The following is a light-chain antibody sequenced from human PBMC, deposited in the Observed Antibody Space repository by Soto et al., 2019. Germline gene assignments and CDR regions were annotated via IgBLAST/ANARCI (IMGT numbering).Light chain of an antibody. CDR1: QSISSY. Sequence: DIPMTQSPSSLSASVGDSVTITCRARQSISSYLNWYQQKPGKAPKLLIYAASSLQSGVPSRFSGSGSGTDFTLTISSLQPEDFATYYCQQSYSTPRAFGQGTKVEIK. J-gene: IGKJ1*01. CDR2: AAS. CDR3: QQSYSTPRA. V-gene: IGKV1-39*01.